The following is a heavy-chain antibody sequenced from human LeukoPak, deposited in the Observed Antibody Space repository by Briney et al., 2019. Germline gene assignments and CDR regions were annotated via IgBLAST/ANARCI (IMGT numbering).Heavy chain of an antibody. CDR1: GFTFDNYT. J-gene: IGHJ4*02. V-gene: IGHV3-43*01. Sequence: PGGSPRLSCAASGFTFDNYTMHWVRQAPGKGLEWVSLISWDGGSTYYADSVKGRFTISRDNSKNSLYLQMNSLRTEDTALYYCAKDSTRRDGYMEMWGQGTLVTVSS. D-gene: IGHD5-24*01. CDR3: AKDSTRRDGYMEM. CDR2: ISWDGGST.